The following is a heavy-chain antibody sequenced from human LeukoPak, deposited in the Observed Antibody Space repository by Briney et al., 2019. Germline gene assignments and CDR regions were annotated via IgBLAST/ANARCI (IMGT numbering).Heavy chain of an antibody. CDR1: GFPFSIYA. CDR2: IRGSDGST. CDR3: AKDVYGDYGGLDY. Sequence: GGSLSLSCAASGFPFSIYAMSWVRQAPGKGLEWFSSIRGSDGSTYYADPVKGRFAISRDNSKNTLYLQMNSLRAEDTAVYYCAKDVYGDYGGLDYWGQGTLVTVSS. J-gene: IGHJ4*02. V-gene: IGHV3-23*01. D-gene: IGHD4-17*01.